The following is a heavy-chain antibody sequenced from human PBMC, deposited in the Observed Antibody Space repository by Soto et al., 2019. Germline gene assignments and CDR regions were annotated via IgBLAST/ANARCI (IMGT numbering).Heavy chain of an antibody. CDR1: GYTFTGYY. CDR2: INPNSGGT. J-gene: IGHJ4*02. Sequence: ASGKVSCKASGYTFTGYYMHWVRQAPGQGLEWMGWINPNSGGTNYAQKFQGRVTMTRETSISTAYMELSRLRSDETAVYYCARDDDFWCGYYGYWAQGTLVTVSP. D-gene: IGHD3-3*01. CDR3: ARDDDFWCGYYGY. V-gene: IGHV1-2*02.